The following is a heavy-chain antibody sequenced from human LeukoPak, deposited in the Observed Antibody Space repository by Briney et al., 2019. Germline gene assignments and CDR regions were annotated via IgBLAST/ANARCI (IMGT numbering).Heavy chain of an antibody. Sequence: GGSLRLSCVASGLTFSSYVMNWVRQAPGKGLQWVSKIQGVETTYADSVKGRFTISRDDSKNTLYLQMNSLRVEDTAVYYCATRGAWGQGTLVTVSS. CDR3: ATRGA. V-gene: IGHV3-23*01. CDR1: GLTFSSYV. CDR2: IQGVET. J-gene: IGHJ5*02.